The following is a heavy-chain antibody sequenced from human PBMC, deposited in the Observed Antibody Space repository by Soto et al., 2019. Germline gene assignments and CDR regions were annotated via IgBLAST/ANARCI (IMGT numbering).Heavy chain of an antibody. J-gene: IGHJ4*02. Sequence: SETLSLTCAVSGGSISSGGYSWSWIRQPPGKGLEWIGYIYHSGSTYYNPSLKSRVTISVGRSKNQFSLKLSSVTAADTAVYYCARVNGSGSYYRDYFDYWGQGTLVTVSS. V-gene: IGHV4-30-2*01. CDR2: IYHSGST. CDR1: GGSISSGGYS. D-gene: IGHD3-10*01. CDR3: ARVNGSGSYYRDYFDY.